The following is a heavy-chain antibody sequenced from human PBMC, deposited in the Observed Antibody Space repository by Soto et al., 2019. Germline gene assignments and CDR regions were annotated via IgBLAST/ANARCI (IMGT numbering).Heavy chain of an antibody. J-gene: IGHJ4*02. D-gene: IGHD2-2*01. CDR3: TRDTTWKLDS. CDR2: IKQDGSDH. Sequence: EVQLVESGGGLVQPGGSLRLSCAASGFTFSNYWMTWVRQAPGKGLEWVANIKQDGSDHNHVGSVQGRFTISRDNAKNSLYLEMNSLRVEDTAVYYCTRDTTWKLDSWGQGILVTVS. CDR1: GFTFSNYW. V-gene: IGHV3-7*03.